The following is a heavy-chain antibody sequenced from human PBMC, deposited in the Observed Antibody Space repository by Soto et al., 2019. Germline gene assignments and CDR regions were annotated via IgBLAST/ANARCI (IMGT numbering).Heavy chain of an antibody. V-gene: IGHV4-59*12. CDR3: ARGRHILTGYYRDLNYGMDV. Sequence: PSATLSLTCTVSGGSISSYYWSWIRQPPGKGLEWIGYIYYSGSTNYNPSLKSRVTISVATSKNQFSLKLSSVTAADTAVYYCARGRHILTGYYRDLNYGMDVWGQGTTVTVSS. D-gene: IGHD3-9*01. J-gene: IGHJ6*02. CDR2: IYYSGST. CDR1: GGSISSYY.